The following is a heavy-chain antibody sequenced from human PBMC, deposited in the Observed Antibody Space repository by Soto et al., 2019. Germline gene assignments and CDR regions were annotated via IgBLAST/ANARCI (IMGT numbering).Heavy chain of an antibody. J-gene: IGHJ3*02. D-gene: IGHD3-16*02. CDR2: IYSVGST. CDR3: ARFIRRPAFDI. V-gene: IGHV4-30-4*01. Sequence: QVQLQESGPGLVKPSQTLSLTCPVPGGSIGSDDYYWSWIRQPPGKGLGCIGYIYSVGSTYYNPSLKSRVTISVDTSKNQFSLKLRSVTAADTAVYYCARFIRRPAFDIWGQGTMVTVSS. CDR1: GGSIGSDDYY.